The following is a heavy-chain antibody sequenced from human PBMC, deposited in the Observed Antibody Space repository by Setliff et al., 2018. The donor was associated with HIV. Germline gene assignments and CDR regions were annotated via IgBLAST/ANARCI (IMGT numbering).Heavy chain of an antibody. V-gene: IGHV4-59*11. Sequence: SETLSLTCTVSGGSISSHYWSWIRQPPGKGLEWIGYIYYSGSTNYNPSLKSRVTISVDTSKNQFSLRLTSLTAADTAIYYCARSTVGAGASFPWGRGILVTVSS. CDR1: GGSISSHY. D-gene: IGHD1-26*01. CDR3: ARSTVGAGASFP. J-gene: IGHJ5*02. CDR2: IYYSGST.